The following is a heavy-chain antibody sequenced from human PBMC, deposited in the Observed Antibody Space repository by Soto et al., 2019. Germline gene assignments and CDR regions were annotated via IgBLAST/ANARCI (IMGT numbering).Heavy chain of an antibody. CDR1: GFTFSSSA. D-gene: IGHD3-16*01. V-gene: IGHV3-23*01. Sequence: GGSLSLSCTASGFTFSSSALTWLRQAPGKALDWVSVISGSGDITYSADSVKGRFTISRDNSKNTLYLQMNSLRAEDTAVYHCAKGITDTGGFYYYSMDVWGQGTAVTVSS. J-gene: IGHJ6*02. CDR2: ISGSGDIT. CDR3: AKGITDTGGFYYYSMDV.